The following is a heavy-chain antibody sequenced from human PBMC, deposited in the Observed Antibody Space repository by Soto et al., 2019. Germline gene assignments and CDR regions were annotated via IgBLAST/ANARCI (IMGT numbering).Heavy chain of an antibody. Sequence: EVQLLESGGGLVQPGGSLRLSCAASGFTFSSYAMCWVRQAPGKGLEWVSAISGSGSTTYYADSVTGRFTISRDTSKNTLYLQMYTLRAEDTAVYYCAKFFFATRGNSGCAWSCHSWGRGTLVTVST. V-gene: IGHV3-23*01. J-gene: IGHJ4*02. D-gene: IGHD6-25*01. CDR2: ISGSGSTT. CDR3: AKFFFATRGNSGCAWSCHS. CDR1: GFTFSSYA.